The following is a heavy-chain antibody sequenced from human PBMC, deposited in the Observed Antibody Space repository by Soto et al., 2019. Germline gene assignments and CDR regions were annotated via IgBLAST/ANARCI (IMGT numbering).Heavy chain of an antibody. Sequence: SETLSLTCTVSGGSMSRYYWTWIRQPPGKGLEWIGNIHYTGSTNYNPSLKSRVTILLGTSTSQFSLKVSSVTAADTAVYYCARDLTISSADGPLDPWGHGTLVTV. D-gene: IGHD1-1*01. CDR3: ARDLTISSADGPLDP. CDR2: IHYTGST. CDR1: GGSMSRYY. J-gene: IGHJ5*02. V-gene: IGHV4-59*01.